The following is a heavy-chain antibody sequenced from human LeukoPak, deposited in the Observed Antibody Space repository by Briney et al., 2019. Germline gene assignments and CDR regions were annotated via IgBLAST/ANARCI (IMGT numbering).Heavy chain of an antibody. CDR1: GFTFSNYG. Sequence: PGRSLRLSCAASGFTFSNYGMHWVRQAPGKGLEWVAVISYDGSNRYCADSVKGRFTISRDNSKNMLYLQMNSLRAEDTAVYYCAKSQYSRDGGLDYCGQGTLVTVSS. D-gene: IGHD2-15*01. CDR2: ISYDGSNR. V-gene: IGHV3-30*18. CDR3: AKSQYSRDGGLDY. J-gene: IGHJ4*02.